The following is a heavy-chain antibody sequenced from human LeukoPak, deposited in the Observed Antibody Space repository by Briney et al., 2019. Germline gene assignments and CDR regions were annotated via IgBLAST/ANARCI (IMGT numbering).Heavy chain of an antibody. D-gene: IGHD3-22*01. CDR3: ARRKYYDSSGYYYVAYFDY. J-gene: IGHJ4*02. CDR2: IYPGDSDT. CDR1: GYSFTSYW. Sequence: GESLKISCKASGYSFTSYWIGWVRQMPGKGLEWMGIIYPGDSDTRYSPSFQGQVTISADKSISTAYLQWSSLKASDTAMYYCARRKYYDSSGYYYVAYFDYWGQGTLVTVSS. V-gene: IGHV5-51*01.